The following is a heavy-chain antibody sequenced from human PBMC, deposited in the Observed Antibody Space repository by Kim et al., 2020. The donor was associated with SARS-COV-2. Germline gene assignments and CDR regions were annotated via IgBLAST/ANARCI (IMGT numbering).Heavy chain of an antibody. CDR1: GYTFTSYD. CDR3: ARGRSNIDAFDI. V-gene: IGHV1-8*01. D-gene: IGHD4-4*01. J-gene: IGHJ3*02. CDR2: MNPNSGNT. Sequence: ASVKVSCKASGYTFTSYDINWVRQATGQGLEWMGWMNPNSGNTGYAQKFQGRVTITRNTSISTAYMELSSLRSEDTAVYYCARGRSNIDAFDIWGQGTMVTVSS.